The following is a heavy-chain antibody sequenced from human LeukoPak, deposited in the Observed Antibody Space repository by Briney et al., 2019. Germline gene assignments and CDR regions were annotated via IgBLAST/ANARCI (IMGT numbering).Heavy chain of an antibody. CDR1: GGTFSNYA. V-gene: IGHV1-69*06. Sequence: GASVKVSCKASGGTFSNYAISWVRQAPGQGLEWMGGIIPIFHTTNYAQKFQGRVTITADKSTTTAYMELSSLKSEDTAVYYCATSLPYGYYDSGGSNWFDPWGQGTLVTVSS. CDR2: IIPIFHTT. J-gene: IGHJ5*02. D-gene: IGHD3-22*01. CDR3: ATSLPYGYYDSGGSNWFDP.